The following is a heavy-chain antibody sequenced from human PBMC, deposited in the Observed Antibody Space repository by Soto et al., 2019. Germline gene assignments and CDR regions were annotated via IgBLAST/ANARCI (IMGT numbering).Heavy chain of an antibody. J-gene: IGHJ5*01. CDR3: VPSGSVSDS. Sequence: SLRLSCAASGFTFSGYWMSWIRQAPGKGLEWVANIKQDGSEKYYVDSVKGRFTISRDNTKNSLYLEMNSLRAEDTAVYYCVPSGSVSDSWGQGTLVTVSS. D-gene: IGHD6-19*01. CDR2: IKQDGSEK. V-gene: IGHV3-7*01. CDR1: GFTFSGYW.